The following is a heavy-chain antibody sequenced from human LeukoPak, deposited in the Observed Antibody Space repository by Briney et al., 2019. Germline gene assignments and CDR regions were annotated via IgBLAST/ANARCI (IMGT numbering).Heavy chain of an antibody. V-gene: IGHV3-48*01. J-gene: IGHJ4*02. Sequence: GGSLRLSCVASGFTFSSYSMNWVRQAPGKGLEWVSYISSSTRTIYYADSVKGRFTISRDNAKNSLYLQMNSLRAEDTAVYYCARRAGAYSHPYDYWGQGTLVTVSS. CDR1: GFTFSSYS. CDR3: ARRAGAYSHPYDY. D-gene: IGHD4/OR15-4a*01. CDR2: ISSSTRTI.